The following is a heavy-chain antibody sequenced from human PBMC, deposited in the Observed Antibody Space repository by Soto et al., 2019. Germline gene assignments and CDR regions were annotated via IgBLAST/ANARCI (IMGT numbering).Heavy chain of an antibody. CDR2: ITGRGDTT. J-gene: IGHJ4*02. V-gene: IGHV3-23*01. D-gene: IGHD6-13*01. CDR1: GFDFSAYA. CDR3: AKDLGAAGAFDY. Sequence: EVQLLEYGGGLAQPGGSLRLSCAASGFDFSAYAMSWVRQAPGKGLEWVSAITGRGDTTDYADSVKGRFTISRDNSKNTLYLQMNSLRAEDTAVYYCAKDLGAAGAFDYWGQGTLGTVSS.